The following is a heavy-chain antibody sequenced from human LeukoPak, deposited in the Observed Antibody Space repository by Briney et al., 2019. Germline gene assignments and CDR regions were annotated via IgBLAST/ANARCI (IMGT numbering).Heavy chain of an antibody. J-gene: IGHJ4*02. CDR2: IYDSGST. CDR3: ARGLTAVASYFDY. CDR1: GGSIRSSYYY. V-gene: IGHV4-39*01. Sequence: PSETLSLTCTVSGGSIRSSYYYWGWIRQPPGEGLEWIGSIYDSGSTYYNPSLKSRVTISVDTSKNQFSLKLNSVTAADTAVYYCARGLTAVASYFDYWGQGTLVTVSS. D-gene: IGHD6-19*01.